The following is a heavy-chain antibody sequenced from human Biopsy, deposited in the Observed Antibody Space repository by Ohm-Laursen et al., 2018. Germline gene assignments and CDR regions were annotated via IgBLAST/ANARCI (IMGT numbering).Heavy chain of an antibody. CDR3: ARDSSKRAREGGMDV. V-gene: IGHV4-59*01. CDR2: IYYSGST. D-gene: IGHD6-6*01. Sequence: SDTLSLTCTVPGGSISSDYWSWIRQTPGKGLEWIGYIYYSGSTNYNPSLKSRVTISVDTSKNQFSLRLNSVTAADTAVYYCARDSSKRAREGGMDVWGQGTTVTVSS. J-gene: IGHJ6*02. CDR1: GGSISSDY.